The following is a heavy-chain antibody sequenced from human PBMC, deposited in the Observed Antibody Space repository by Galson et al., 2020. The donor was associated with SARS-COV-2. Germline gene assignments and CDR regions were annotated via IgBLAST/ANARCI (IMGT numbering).Heavy chain of an antibody. V-gene: IGHV3-30*04. J-gene: IGHJ6*02. CDR2: ISYDGSNK. CDR1: GFTFSSYA. Sequence: GGSLRLSCAASGFTFSSYAMHWVRQAPGKGLEWVAVISYDGSNKYYADSVKGRFTISRENSKNTLYLQMNSLRAEDTAVYYCARAQGGNYYYGMDVWGQGTTVTVS. D-gene: IGHD1-26*01. CDR3: ARAQGGNYYYGMDV.